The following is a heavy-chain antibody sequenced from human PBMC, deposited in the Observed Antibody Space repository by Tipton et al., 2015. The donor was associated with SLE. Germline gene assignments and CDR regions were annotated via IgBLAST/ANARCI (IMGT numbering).Heavy chain of an antibody. CDR1: GGSISSYY. CDR3: AREGWELLGANWFDP. Sequence: GLVKPSETLSLTCTVSGGSISSYYWSWIRQPAGKGLEWIGHIYTSGSTNYNPSLKSRVTMSVDTSKNQFSLKLCSVTAADTAVYYCAREGWELLGANWFDPWGQGTLVTVSS. D-gene: IGHD1-26*01. V-gene: IGHV4-4*07. CDR2: IYTSGST. J-gene: IGHJ5*02.